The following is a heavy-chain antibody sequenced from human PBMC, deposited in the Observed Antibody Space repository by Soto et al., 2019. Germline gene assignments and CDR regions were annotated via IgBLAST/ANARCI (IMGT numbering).Heavy chain of an antibody. CDR1: GFTFSDYG. Sequence: QVQLVESGGGVVQPGRSLRLSCAASGFTFSDYGMHWVRQAPGKGLEWVAVIWYDGSNKYYADSVKGRFTISRDNSKNTLYLQMNSLRAEDRAMYYCARDRESPFDYWGQGTLVTVSS. CDR3: ARDRESPFDY. J-gene: IGHJ4*02. CDR2: IWYDGSNK. V-gene: IGHV3-33*01.